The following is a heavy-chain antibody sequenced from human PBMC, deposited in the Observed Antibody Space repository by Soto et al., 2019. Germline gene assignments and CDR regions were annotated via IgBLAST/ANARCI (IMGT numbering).Heavy chain of an antibody. Sequence: GGSLRLSCAAPGFTLNSYWMHWVRQAPGKGLEWVALISYDGSDKDYADSVKGRFTISRDNSRNTLFLQMNSLRAEDTAVYYCARDYYKYYDSSGYYRSPAYWGQGTLVTVSS. J-gene: IGHJ4*02. V-gene: IGHV3-30-3*01. CDR3: ARDYYKYYDSSGYYRSPAY. D-gene: IGHD3-22*01. CDR1: GFTLNSYW. CDR2: ISYDGSDK.